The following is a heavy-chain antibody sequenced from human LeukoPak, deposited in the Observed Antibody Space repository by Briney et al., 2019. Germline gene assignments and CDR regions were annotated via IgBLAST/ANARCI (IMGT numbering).Heavy chain of an antibody. CDR3: TTAFYYYDSRGPFDY. D-gene: IGHD3-22*01. CDR2: IKSKTDGGTT. CDR1: GFTFSNAW. J-gene: IGHJ4*02. Sequence: GGSLRLSCAASGFTFSNAWMSWVRRAPGKGLEWVGRIKSKTDGGTTDYAAPVKGRFTISRDDSKNTLYLQMNSLKTEDTAVYYCTTAFYYYDSRGPFDYWGQGTLVTVSS. V-gene: IGHV3-15*01.